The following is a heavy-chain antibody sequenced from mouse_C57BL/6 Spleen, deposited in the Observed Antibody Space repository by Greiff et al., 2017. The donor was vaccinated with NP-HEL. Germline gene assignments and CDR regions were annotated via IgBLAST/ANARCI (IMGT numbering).Heavy chain of an antibody. CDR2: IYPGNSDT. V-gene: IGHV1-5*01. J-gene: IGHJ2*01. CDR1: GYTFTSYW. D-gene: IGHD2-5*01. Sequence: EVQLQQSGTVLARPGASVKMSCKTSGYTFTSYWMHWVKQRPGQGLEWIGAIYPGNSDTSYNQKFKGKAKLTAVTSASTAYMELSSLTNEDSAVYYCTRDPYYSKEAHFDYWGQGTTLTVSS. CDR3: TRDPYYSKEAHFDY.